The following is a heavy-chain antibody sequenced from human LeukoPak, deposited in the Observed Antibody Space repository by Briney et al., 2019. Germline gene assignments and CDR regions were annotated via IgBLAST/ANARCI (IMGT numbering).Heavy chain of an antibody. CDR1: GFTFSSDS. CDR3: ARDIEWEPRAFDY. D-gene: IGHD1-26*01. Sequence: PGGSLRLSCAASGFTFSSDSMNWVRQAPGKGLEWVSYISSSSSTTYYADSVKGRFTISRDNAKNSLYLQMNSLRAEDTAVYYCARDIEWEPRAFDYWGQGTLVTVSS. CDR2: ISSSSSTT. J-gene: IGHJ4*02. V-gene: IGHV3-48*01.